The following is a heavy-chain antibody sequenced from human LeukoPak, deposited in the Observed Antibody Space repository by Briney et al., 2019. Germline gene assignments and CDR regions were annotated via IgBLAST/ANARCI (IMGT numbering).Heavy chain of an antibody. CDR2: IYYSGST. V-gene: IGHV4-59*01. Sequence: SETLSLTCTVSGGSISSYYWSWIRQPPGKGLEWIGCIYYSGSTTYNRSLKSRVTISVDTSKNQFSLRLSSVTAADTAVYYCARTTEGGYTSDYFYYYYMDVWGKGTTVTISS. CDR1: GGSISSYY. J-gene: IGHJ6*03. CDR3: ARTTEGGYTSDYFYYYYMDV. D-gene: IGHD5-18*01.